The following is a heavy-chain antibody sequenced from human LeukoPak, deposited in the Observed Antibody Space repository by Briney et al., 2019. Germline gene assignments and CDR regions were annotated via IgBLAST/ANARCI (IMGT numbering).Heavy chain of an antibody. V-gene: IGHV4-34*01. Sequence: SETLSLTCAVYGGSFSDYFWSWIRQPPGKGLEWIGEINRSGITKYNPSLESRVTISVDTSKRQSSLKLSSVTAADTAVYYCALSTTRVTTRTLDYWGQGTLVTVSS. D-gene: IGHD4-17*01. J-gene: IGHJ4*02. CDR3: ALSTTRVTTRTLDY. CDR2: INRSGIT. CDR1: GGSFSDYF.